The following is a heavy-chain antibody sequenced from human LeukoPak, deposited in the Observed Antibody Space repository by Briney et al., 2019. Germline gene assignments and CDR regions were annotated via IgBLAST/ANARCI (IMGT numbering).Heavy chain of an antibody. CDR3: ASHMTTAFPRFDY. CDR2: IIPIFGTA. V-gene: IGHV1-69*13. Sequence: GASVKVSCKASGYTFTEYYMHWVRQAPGQGLEWMGGIIPIFGTANYAQKFQGRVTITADESTSTAYMELSSLRSEDTAVYYRASHMTTAFPRFDYWGQGTLVTVSS. J-gene: IGHJ4*02. D-gene: IGHD4-11*01. CDR1: GYTFTEYY.